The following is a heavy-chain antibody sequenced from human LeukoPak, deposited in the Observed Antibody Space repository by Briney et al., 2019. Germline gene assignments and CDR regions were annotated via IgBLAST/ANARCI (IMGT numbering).Heavy chain of an antibody. CDR3: AKDRNTDPGVEFDP. CDR2: ISWNSGSI. CDR1: GFTFDDYA. J-gene: IGHJ5*02. V-gene: IGHV3-9*01. Sequence: GGSLRLSCAASGFTFDDYAMHWVRQAPGKGLEWVSGISWNSGSIGYADSVKGRFTISRDNAKNSLYLQMNSLRAEDTALYYCAKDRNTDPGVEFDPWGQGTLVTVSS. D-gene: IGHD3-3*01.